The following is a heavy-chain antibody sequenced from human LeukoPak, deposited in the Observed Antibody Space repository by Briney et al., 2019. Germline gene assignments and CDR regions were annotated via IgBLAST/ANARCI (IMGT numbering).Heavy chain of an antibody. CDR3: ARGRYYDSSGYYYYYYGMDV. CDR1: GASIRSGDYY. J-gene: IGHJ6*02. V-gene: IGHV4-30-4*01. CDR2: IYYSGST. Sequence: SQTLSLTCTVSGASIRSGDYYWSWIRQPPGKGLEWIGYIYYSGSTYYNPSLKGRVTISVDTSKNQFSLKLSSVTAADTAVYYCARGRYYDSSGYYYYYYGMDVWGQGTTVTVSS. D-gene: IGHD3-22*01.